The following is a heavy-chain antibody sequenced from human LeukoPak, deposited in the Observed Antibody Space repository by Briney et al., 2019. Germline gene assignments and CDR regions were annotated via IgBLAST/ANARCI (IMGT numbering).Heavy chain of an antibody. CDR3: ARGFLGEYLDY. J-gene: IGHJ4*02. D-gene: IGHD3-3*01. CDR2: IYTSGST. V-gene: IGHV4-61*02. CDR1: GGSISSGSYY. Sequence: SETLSLTCTVSGGSISSGSYYWSWIRQPAGKGLEWIGRIYTSGSTNYNPSLKSRVTISVDTSKNQFSLKLSSVTAADTAVYYCARGFLGEYLDYWGQGTLVTVSS.